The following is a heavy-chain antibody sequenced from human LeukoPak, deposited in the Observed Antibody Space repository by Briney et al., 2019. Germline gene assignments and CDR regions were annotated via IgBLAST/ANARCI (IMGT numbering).Heavy chain of an antibody. J-gene: IGHJ6*03. V-gene: IGHV3-30*02. CDR3: ARELYTRDGYNSYMDV. CDR1: GFTFSSYG. Sequence: GGSLRLSSAASGFTFSSYGMHWVRQAPGKGLEWVAFIRYDGSNKYYADSVKGRFTISRDNSKNTLYLQMNSLRAEDTAVYYCARELYTRDGYNSYMDVWGRGTTVTVSS. CDR2: IRYDGSNK. D-gene: IGHD5-24*01.